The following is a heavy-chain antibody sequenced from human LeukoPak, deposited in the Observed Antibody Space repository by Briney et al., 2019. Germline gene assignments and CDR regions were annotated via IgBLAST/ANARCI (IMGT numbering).Heavy chain of an antibody. CDR3: AKDRGVWGSYRYFDY. CDR1: GFTFSSYW. V-gene: IGHV3-74*01. D-gene: IGHD3-16*02. J-gene: IGHJ4*02. CDR2: INSDGSST. Sequence: GGSLRLSCAASGFTFSSYWMHWVRQAPGKGLVWVSRINSDGSSTSYADSVKGRFTISRDNAKNTLYLQMNSLRAEDTAVYYCAKDRGVWGSYRYFDYWGQGTLVTVSS.